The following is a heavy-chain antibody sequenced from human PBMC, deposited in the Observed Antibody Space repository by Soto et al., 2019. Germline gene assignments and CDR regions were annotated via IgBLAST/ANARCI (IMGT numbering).Heavy chain of an antibody. D-gene: IGHD2-2*01. J-gene: IGHJ3*02. CDR2: IYYSGST. CDR1: GCSISSYY. CDR3: ARYGSSTSNDAFDI. V-gene: IGHV4-59*08. Sequence: SETLSLTCTVSGCSISSYYWSWIRQPPGKGLEWIGYIYYSGSTNYNPSLKSRVTISVDTSKNQFSLKLSSVTAADTAVYYCARYGSSTSNDAFDIWGQGTMVTVSS.